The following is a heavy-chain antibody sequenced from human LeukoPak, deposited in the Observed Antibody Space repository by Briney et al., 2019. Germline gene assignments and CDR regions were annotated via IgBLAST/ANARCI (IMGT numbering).Heavy chain of an antibody. Sequence: ASVKVSCKASGYNFTTFSIAWVRQAPGQGLEWMGWINANNGKTHYAQKIHDRVTMTIDTSTNTAYVELRGLKSDDTAMCYCSRDSTFGAVVDFNFWGQGTLVTVSS. D-gene: IGHD3-16*02. CDR2: INANNGKT. CDR1: GYNFTTFS. CDR3: SRDSTFGAVVDFNF. V-gene: IGHV1-18*01. J-gene: IGHJ4*02.